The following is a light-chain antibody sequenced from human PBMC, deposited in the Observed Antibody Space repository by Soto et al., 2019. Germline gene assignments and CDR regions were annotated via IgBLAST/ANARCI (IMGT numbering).Light chain of an antibody. J-gene: IGLJ2*01. CDR2: DVS. V-gene: IGLV2-14*01. Sequence: QSALTQPASVSGSPGQSITISCTGTSSDVGVYEYVSRYQQHPGKAPKLMIYDVSSRPSGISNRFSGSKSGNTASLTISGLQTEDEADYYCSSYTTTTTLLFGGGTKLTVL. CDR3: SSYTTTTTLL. CDR1: SSDVGVYEY.